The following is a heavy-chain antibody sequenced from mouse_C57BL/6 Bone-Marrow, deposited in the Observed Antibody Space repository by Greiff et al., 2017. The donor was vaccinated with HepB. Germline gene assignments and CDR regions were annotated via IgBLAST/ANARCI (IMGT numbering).Heavy chain of an antibody. CDR3: ASPHYYCSSYDWYFDV. V-gene: IGHV1-76*01. D-gene: IGHD1-1*01. Sequence: LVESGAELVRPGASVKLSCKASGYTFTDYYINWVKQRPGQGLEWIARIYPGSGNTYYNEKFKGKATLTAEKSSSTAYMQLSSLTSEDSAVYFCASPHYYCSSYDWYFDVWGTGTTVTVSS. CDR2: IYPGSGNT. CDR1: GYTFTDYY. J-gene: IGHJ1*03.